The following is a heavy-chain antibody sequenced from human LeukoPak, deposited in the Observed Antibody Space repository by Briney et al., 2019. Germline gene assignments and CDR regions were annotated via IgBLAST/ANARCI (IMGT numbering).Heavy chain of an antibody. CDR2: IYTSGST. CDR3: ARVSRYYFDY. V-gene: IGHV4-61*02. CDR1: GGSISSGSYY. D-gene: IGHD5-24*01. J-gene: IGHJ4*02. Sequence: SETLSLTCTVSGGSISSGSYYWSWIRQPAGKGLEWIGRIYTSGSTNYNPSLKSRVTISVDTSKNQFSLKLSSVTAADTAVYYCARVSRYYFDYWGQGTLVTVSS.